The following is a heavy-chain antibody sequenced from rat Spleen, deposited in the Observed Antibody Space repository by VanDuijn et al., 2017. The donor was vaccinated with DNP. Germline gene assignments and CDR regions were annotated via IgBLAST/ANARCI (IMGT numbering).Heavy chain of an antibody. V-gene: IGHV5-25*01. Sequence: EVQLVESGGGLVQPGRSMKLSCAASGFTFSDYGMAWVRQAPTRGLEWVASISSDGIITYYRDSVKGRFTVFRDNAKSSLHLQMDSLRSEDTATYYCARRYYDGGGFAYWGQGTLVTVSS. J-gene: IGHJ3*01. CDR1: GFTFSDYG. D-gene: IGHD1-12*02. CDR2: ISSDGIIT. CDR3: ARRYYDGGGFAY.